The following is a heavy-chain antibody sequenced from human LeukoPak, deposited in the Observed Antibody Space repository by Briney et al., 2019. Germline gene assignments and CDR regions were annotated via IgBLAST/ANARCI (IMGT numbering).Heavy chain of an antibody. D-gene: IGHD6-19*01. V-gene: IGHV3-23*01. CDR1: GFTFSSYA. Sequence: PGGSLSLSCAASGFTFSSYAMSWVRQAPGKGLEWVSAISGSGGSTYYADSVKGRFTISRDNSKNTLYLQMNSLRAEDTAVYYCAKAKVGYSSGWYHDYWGHRAMVTVSS. CDR3: AKAKVGYSSGWYHDY. J-gene: IGHJ4*01. CDR2: ISGSGGST.